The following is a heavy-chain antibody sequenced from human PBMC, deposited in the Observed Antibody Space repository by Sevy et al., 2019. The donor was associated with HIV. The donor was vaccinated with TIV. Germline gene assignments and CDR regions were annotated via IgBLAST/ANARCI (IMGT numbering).Heavy chain of an antibody. CDR2: IIHSGST. D-gene: IGHD2-2*01. CDR1: GGSFSGYY. V-gene: IGHV4-34*12. CDR3: ARHCSSTSCSHAFDI. J-gene: IGHJ3*02. Sequence: SETLSLTCAVYGGSFSGYYWSWIRQPPGKGLEWIGEIIHSGSTNYNPSLKSRVTISVDTSKNQFSLKLSSVTAADTAVYYCARHCSSTSCSHAFDIWGQGTMVTVSS.